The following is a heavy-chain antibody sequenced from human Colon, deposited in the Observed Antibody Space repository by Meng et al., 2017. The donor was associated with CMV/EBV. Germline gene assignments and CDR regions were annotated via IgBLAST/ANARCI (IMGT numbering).Heavy chain of an antibody. J-gene: IGHJ4*02. CDR3: AKDTILGLIKPSDC. CDR1: GVTFSDYA. CDR2: ISGSGAKT. V-gene: IGHV3-23*01. Sequence: GESLTLSCVASGVTFSDYAMSWVRQAPGKGLEWVASISGSGAKTDFADSAKGRFSVSRDNSKNTLYLQMNSLRGEDTAVYYCAKDTILGLIKPSDCWGQGTLVTVSS. D-gene: IGHD3/OR15-3a*01.